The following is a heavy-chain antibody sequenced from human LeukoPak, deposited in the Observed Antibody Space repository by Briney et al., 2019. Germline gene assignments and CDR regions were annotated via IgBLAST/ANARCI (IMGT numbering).Heavy chain of an antibody. D-gene: IGHD5-12*01. CDR3: ARRSGRGGYDFDY. CDR1: GYSFTSYW. J-gene: IGHJ4*02. CDR2: IYPGDSDI. Sequence: GESLKISCWSSGYSFTSYWIGWVRQMPGKGREWMGIIYPGDSDIRYSPFFQGQVTISGDKSTSTAYLQLSSLKASDTAMYYCARRSGRGGYDFDYWGQGTLVTVSS. V-gene: IGHV5-51*01.